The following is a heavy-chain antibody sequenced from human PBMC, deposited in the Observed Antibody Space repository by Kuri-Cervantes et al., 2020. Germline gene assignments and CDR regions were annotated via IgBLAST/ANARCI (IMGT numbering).Heavy chain of an antibody. CDR1: GFTFSSYG. CDR2: ISYDGSNK. V-gene: IGHV3-30*03. J-gene: IGHJ6*02. D-gene: IGHD5-18*01. Sequence: LSLTCAASGFTFSSYGMHWVRQAPGKGLEWVAVISYDGSNKYYADSVRGRFTISRDNSKNTLYLQMNGLRAEDTAVYYCARLKVHTAMEQTYYYYGMDVWGQGTTVTVSS. CDR3: ARLKVHTAMEQTYYYYGMDV.